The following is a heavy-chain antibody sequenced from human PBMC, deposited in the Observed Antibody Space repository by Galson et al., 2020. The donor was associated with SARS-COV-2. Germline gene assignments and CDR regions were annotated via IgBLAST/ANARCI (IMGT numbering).Heavy chain of an antibody. V-gene: IGHV3-11*01. CDR2: ISSRGTTI. CDR1: RFTFSDYY. CDR3: ARYCSGSNCLLGSFDY. D-gene: IGHD2-15*01. J-gene: IGHJ4*02. Sequence: GGSLRLSCAASRFTFSDYYMSWIRQAPGKGLEWVSYISSRGTTIYYADSVKGRFTISRDNASNSLSLQMNSLRADDTAVYYCARYCSGSNCLLGSFDYWGQGTLVTVSS.